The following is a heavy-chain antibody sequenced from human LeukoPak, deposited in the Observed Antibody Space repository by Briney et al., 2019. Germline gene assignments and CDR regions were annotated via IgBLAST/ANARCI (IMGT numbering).Heavy chain of an antibody. CDR2: IKNTGDGT. CDR1: GFTFSNYA. D-gene: IGHD6-13*01. V-gene: IGHV3-23*01. Sequence: PGGSLRLSCAASGFTFSNYAMSWVRQARGKGLEWVSGIKNTGDGTYYRQSVKGRFTISRDNSKNTLYLEMNSLRADDTAVYYCAKEIAALGSPLLDYWGQGTLVTVSS. J-gene: IGHJ4*02. CDR3: AKEIAALGSPLLDY.